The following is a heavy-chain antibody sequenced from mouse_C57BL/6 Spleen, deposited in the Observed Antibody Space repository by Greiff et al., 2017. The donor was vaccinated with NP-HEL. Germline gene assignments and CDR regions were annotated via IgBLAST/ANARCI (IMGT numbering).Heavy chain of an antibody. J-gene: IGHJ1*03. V-gene: IGHV1-80*01. CDR3: ARRYYGVYWYFDV. CDR1: GYAFSSYW. D-gene: IGHD1-1*01. Sequence: VHLVESGAELVKPGASVKISCKASGYAFSSYWMNWVKQRPGKGLEWIGQIYPGDGDTNYNGKFKGKATLTADKSSSTAYMQLSSLTSEDSAVYFCARRYYGVYWYFDVWGTGTTVTVSS. CDR2: IYPGDGDT.